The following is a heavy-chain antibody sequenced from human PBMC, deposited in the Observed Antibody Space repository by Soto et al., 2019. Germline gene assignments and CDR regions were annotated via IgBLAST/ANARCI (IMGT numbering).Heavy chain of an antibody. V-gene: IGHV3-21*01. Sequence: EVPLVESGGGLVKPGGSLRLSCAASGFTFSDFSMNWVRQAPGKGLEWVASITSSSDYIYYADSVKGRFTISRDNAKRSEYLQMNRLGVEDTAVYYGALGVVEWLPNSFDYWGQGTRVTVSS. CDR3: ALGVVEWLPNSFDY. D-gene: IGHD3-3*01. CDR2: ITSSSDYI. J-gene: IGHJ4*02. CDR1: GFTFSDFS.